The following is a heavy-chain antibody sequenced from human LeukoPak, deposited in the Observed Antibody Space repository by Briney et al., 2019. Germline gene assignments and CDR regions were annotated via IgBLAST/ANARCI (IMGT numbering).Heavy chain of an antibody. D-gene: IGHD3-16*01. V-gene: IGHV4-59*12. CDR2: MYYSGST. CDR1: GASISSFY. J-gene: IGHJ4*02. CDR3: AREGRSATDGY. Sequence: SETLSLTCTVSGASISSFYWSWIRQPPGKGLEWIGYMYYSGSTYYNPSLKSRVNISIDTSKNQFSLRLSSVTAADTAVYYCAREGRSATDGYWGQGTLVTVSS.